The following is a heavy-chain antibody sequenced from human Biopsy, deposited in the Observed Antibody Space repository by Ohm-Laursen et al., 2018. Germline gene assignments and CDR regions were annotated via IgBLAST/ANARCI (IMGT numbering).Heavy chain of an antibody. CDR2: ISDSGST. V-gene: IGHV4-59*08. CDR3: ARRGSGGRSFDH. J-gene: IGHJ4*02. D-gene: IGHD2-15*01. Sequence: SETLSLTCAVSGGSISSFYWTWIRQPPGKGPEWIGDISDSGSTNYKPSLKSRVFISVDTSKNQFSLNLSSMTAADTAVYYCARRGSGGRSFDHWGQGTLVTVSS. CDR1: GGSISSFY.